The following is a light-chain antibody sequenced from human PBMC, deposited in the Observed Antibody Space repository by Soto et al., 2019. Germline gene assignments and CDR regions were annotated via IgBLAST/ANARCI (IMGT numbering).Light chain of an antibody. CDR1: QSISSY. CDR2: DAS. Sequence: EVVLTQSPDTLSLPPGERATLSCRASQSISSYLAWYQQKPGQAPRLLIYDASTRATGIQARFSGSGSGTDFTLTIRSLEPEDFAVYYCQQRIDWPLTVGGGTKVDI. J-gene: IGKJ4*01. V-gene: IGKV3-11*01. CDR3: QQRIDWPLT.